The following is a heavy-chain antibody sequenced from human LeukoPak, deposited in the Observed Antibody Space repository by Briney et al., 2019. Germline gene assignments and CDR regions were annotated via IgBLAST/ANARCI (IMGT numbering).Heavy chain of an antibody. J-gene: IGHJ4*02. CDR3: AKDYYGSESYRHFDQ. D-gene: IGHD3-10*01. V-gene: IGHV3-23*01. CDR2: TSGSGGST. CDR1: GFTFSSYA. Sequence: PGGSLRLSCAASGFTFSSYAMSWVRQAPGKGLEWVSGTSGSGGSTYYADSVKGRFTISRDNSKNTLYLQMNSLRAEDTAVYYCAKDYYGSESYRHFDQWGQGTLVTVSS.